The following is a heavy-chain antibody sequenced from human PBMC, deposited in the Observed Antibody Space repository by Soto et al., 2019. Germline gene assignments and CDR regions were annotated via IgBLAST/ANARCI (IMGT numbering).Heavy chain of an antibody. Sequence: GPSVKVSCKASGFTFTTSAVQWVRQARGQRLEWLGWIVVGSGNTNYAQKFQERVTITRDMSTSTAYMELSSLRSEDSAVYYCARHGRDYYFDYWGQGTLVTVSS. V-gene: IGHV1-58*01. J-gene: IGHJ4*02. CDR2: IVVGSGNT. CDR1: GFTFTTSA. CDR3: ARHGRDYYFDY.